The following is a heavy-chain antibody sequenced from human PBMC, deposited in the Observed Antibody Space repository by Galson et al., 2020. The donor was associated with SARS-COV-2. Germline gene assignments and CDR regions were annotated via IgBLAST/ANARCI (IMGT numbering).Heavy chain of an antibody. CDR1: GDSINVYY. CDR2: IDRSGYT. D-gene: IGHD6-19*01. CDR3: ARSYDSGWSRNWFAP. Sequence: PSETLSLTCTVSGDSINVYYWTWIRQPAGEGLEWIGRIDRSGYTNYNPSLQSRVSMSVDTSKNQFSLQLRSVTAADTAVYYCARSYDSGWSRNWFAPWGQGILVTVSS. V-gene: IGHV4-4*07. J-gene: IGHJ5*02.